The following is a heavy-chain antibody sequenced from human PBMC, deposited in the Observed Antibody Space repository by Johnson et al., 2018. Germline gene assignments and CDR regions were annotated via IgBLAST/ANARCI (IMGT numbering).Heavy chain of an antibody. Sequence: QVQLQQWGAGLLKPSETLSLTCAVYGGSFSGYYWSWIRQPPGKGLEWIGEINHSGSTNYNPSLKSRVTIPVDTSKNQFSLKLSSVTAADTAVYYCARGYYYYMDVWGKGTTVTVSS. CDR1: GGSFSGYY. CDR2: INHSGST. V-gene: IGHV4-34*01. CDR3: ARGYYYYMDV. J-gene: IGHJ6*03.